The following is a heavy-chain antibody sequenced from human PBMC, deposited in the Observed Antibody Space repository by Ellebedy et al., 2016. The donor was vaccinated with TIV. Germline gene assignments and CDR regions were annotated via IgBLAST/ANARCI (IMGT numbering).Heavy chain of an antibody. V-gene: IGHV1-24*01. CDR2: IDPEDGKT. Sequence: ASVKVSXXVSGYTLTELSMHWVRQAPGKGLEWMGGIDPEDGKTIYAQKFQGRVTMTEDTFTDTAYLELSSLRSEDSAVYYCGTGDWTFLGMDVWGPGTTVTVSS. J-gene: IGHJ6*02. CDR3: GTGDWTFLGMDV. D-gene: IGHD2-21*02. CDR1: GYTLTELS.